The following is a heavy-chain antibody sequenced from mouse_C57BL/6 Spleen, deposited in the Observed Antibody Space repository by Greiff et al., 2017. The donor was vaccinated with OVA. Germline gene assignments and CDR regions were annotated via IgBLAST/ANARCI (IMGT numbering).Heavy chain of an antibody. V-gene: IGHV5-17*01. CDR1: GFTFTSYG. Sequence: DVHLVESGGGLVKPGGSLKLSCAASGFTFTSYGMHWVRQAPEKGLEWVAIISSGSSSNNYEDTVKSRFTISRDNTKNTLFLQLTRLTSEDTAVYYCARFYDGFYCSMDYWGQGTSVTVSS. D-gene: IGHD2-3*01. J-gene: IGHJ4*01. CDR3: ARFYDGFYCSMDY. CDR2: ISSGSSSN.